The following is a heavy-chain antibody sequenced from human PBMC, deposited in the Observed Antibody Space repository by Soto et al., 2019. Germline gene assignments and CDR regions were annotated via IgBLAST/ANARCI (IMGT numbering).Heavy chain of an antibody. CDR1: GFTLSSYS. Sequence: PGXSLRLFCAASGFTLSSYSMNWVRQAPVKGLEWVSSISSSSSYIYYADSVKGRFTISRDNAKNSLYLQMNSLRAEDTAVYYCARNARGIAAAQKDWGQGTLVTVSS. CDR2: ISSSSSYI. J-gene: IGHJ4*02. CDR3: ARNARGIAAAQKD. V-gene: IGHV3-21*01. D-gene: IGHD6-13*01.